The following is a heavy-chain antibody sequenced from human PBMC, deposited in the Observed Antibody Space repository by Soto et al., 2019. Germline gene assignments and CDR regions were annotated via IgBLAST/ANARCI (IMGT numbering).Heavy chain of an antibody. Sequence: AASVKVSCKASGGTFSSYAISWVRQAPGQGLEWMGGIIPIFGTANYAQKFQGRVTITADKSTSTAYMELSSLRSEDTAVYYCARGRGATSRYFDYWGQGTLVTVSS. CDR3: ARGRGATSRYFDY. CDR1: GGTFSSYA. D-gene: IGHD1-26*01. V-gene: IGHV1-69*06. J-gene: IGHJ4*02. CDR2: IIPIFGTA.